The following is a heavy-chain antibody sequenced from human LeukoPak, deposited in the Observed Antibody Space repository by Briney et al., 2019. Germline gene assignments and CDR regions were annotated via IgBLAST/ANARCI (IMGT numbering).Heavy chain of an antibody. J-gene: IGHJ3*02. CDR3: ARDTAGYWNAFDI. CDR2: IYHSGST. D-gene: IGHD1-1*01. V-gene: IGHV4-4*02. CDR1: GGSISSSNW. Sequence: PSETLSLTCAVSGGSISSSNWWSWVRPPPGKGLEWIGEIYHSGSTNYNPSLKSRVTISVDKSKNQFSLKLSSVTAADTAVYYCARDTAGYWNAFDIWGQGTMVTVSS.